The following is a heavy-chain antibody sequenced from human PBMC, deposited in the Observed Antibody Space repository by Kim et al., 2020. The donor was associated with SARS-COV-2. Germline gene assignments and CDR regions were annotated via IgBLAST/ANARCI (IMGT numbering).Heavy chain of an antibody. CDR2: SYYSGST. D-gene: IGHD5-18*01. Sequence: SETLSLTCTVSGGSISRSTYYWGWISQPPGKGLEWIGSSYYSGSTYYNPSLKSRVTISADTSNNQFSLKLSSVTAADTAVYYCASINVVTGYDYFYYWGQGTLVTVSS. CDR3: ASINVVTGYDYFYY. V-gene: IGHV4-39*01. J-gene: IGHJ4*02. CDR1: GGSISRSTYY.